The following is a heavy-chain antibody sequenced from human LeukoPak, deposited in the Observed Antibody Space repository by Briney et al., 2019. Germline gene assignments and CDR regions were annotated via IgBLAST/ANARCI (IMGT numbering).Heavy chain of an antibody. J-gene: IGHJ4*02. V-gene: IGHV3-30*19. CDR1: GFTFSSYG. CDR2: ISYDGSNK. Sequence: PGGSLRLSCAASGFTFSSYGMHWVRQAPGKGLEWVAVISYDGSNKYYADSVKGRFTISRDNSKNTLYLQMNSLRAEDTAVYYCAKDSSGPITPEQYYFDYWGQGTLVTVSS. D-gene: IGHD1-14*01. CDR3: AKDSSGPITPEQYYFDY.